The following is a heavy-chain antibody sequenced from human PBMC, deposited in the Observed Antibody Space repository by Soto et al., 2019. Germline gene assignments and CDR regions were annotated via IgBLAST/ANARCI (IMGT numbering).Heavy chain of an antibody. Sequence: ASVKVSCKASGYTFTSYFMHWVRQAPGQGLEWMGTINPSGGSTSYAQKFQGRVTMTSDTSTSTVYMELSSLRSEDTAVYYCARDPSDYYDSSGYFDYWGQGTLVTVSS. CDR3: ARDPSDYYDSSGYFDY. CDR1: GYTFTSYF. D-gene: IGHD3-22*01. V-gene: IGHV1-46*01. J-gene: IGHJ4*02. CDR2: INPSGGST.